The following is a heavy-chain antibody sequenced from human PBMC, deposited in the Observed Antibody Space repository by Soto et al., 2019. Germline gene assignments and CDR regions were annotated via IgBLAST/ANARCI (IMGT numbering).Heavy chain of an antibody. CDR3: ARARVGRRGGGSYYWFDP. Sequence: SLRLSCAASGFTFSSYDMHWVRQATGKGLEWVSAIGTAGDTYYPGSVKGRFTISRENAKNSLYLQMNSLRAGDTAVYYCARARVGRRGGGSYYWFDPWGQGTLVTVSS. CDR1: GFTFSSYD. V-gene: IGHV3-13*01. CDR2: IGTAGDT. D-gene: IGHD1-26*01. J-gene: IGHJ5*02.